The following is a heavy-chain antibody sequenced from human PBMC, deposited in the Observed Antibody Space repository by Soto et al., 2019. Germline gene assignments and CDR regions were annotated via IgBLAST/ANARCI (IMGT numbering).Heavy chain of an antibody. Sequence: PSETLSLTCTVSGGSISSYYWSWIRQPPGKGLEWIGYIYYSGSTNYNPSLKSRVTISVDTSKNQFSLKLSSVTAADPAVYYRVRERDTMVRGVILYYFDYWGQGTLVTVSS. CDR2: IYYSGST. CDR3: VRERDTMVRGVILYYFDY. J-gene: IGHJ4*02. D-gene: IGHD3-10*01. V-gene: IGHV4-59*01. CDR1: GGSISSYY.